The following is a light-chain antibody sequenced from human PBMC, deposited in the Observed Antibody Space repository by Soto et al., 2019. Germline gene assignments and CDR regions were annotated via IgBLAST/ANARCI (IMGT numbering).Light chain of an antibody. CDR2: LNSDGSH. J-gene: IGLJ2*01. CDR3: QTWGSGIVV. V-gene: IGLV4-69*01. CDR1: SGHSNYA. Sequence: QSVLTQSPSASASLGASVKLTCTLSSGHSNYAIAWHQQQSEKGPRYLMKLNSDGSHNKGDGIPDRFSGSSSGAERYLTTSSLQSEDEADYYCQTWGSGIVVFGGGTKLTVL.